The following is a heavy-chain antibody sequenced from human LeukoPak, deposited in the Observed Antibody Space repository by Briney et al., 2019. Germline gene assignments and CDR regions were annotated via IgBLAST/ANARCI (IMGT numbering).Heavy chain of an antibody. D-gene: IGHD1-26*01. V-gene: IGHV3-48*01. CDR3: AKDLGIAGATHFVLERYDAFDI. Sequence: GGSLRLSCAASGFTFSSYSMNWVRQAPGKGLEWVSYISSSSSTIYYADSVKGRFTISRDNSKNTLYLQMNSLRAEDTAVYYCAKDLGIAGATHFVLERYDAFDIWGQGTMVTVSS. CDR1: GFTFSSYS. CDR2: ISSSSSTI. J-gene: IGHJ3*02.